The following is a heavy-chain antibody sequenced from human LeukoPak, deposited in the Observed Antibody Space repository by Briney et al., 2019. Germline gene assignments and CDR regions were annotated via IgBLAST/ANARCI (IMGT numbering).Heavy chain of an antibody. D-gene: IGHD6-13*01. CDR2: INPKSGGT. CDR1: GYTFTGYY. Sequence: ASVKVSCKASGYTFTGYYMHWVRQAPGQGLEWMGWINPKSGGTNYAQKFQSRVTMTRDTSISTAYMELSRLRSDDTAVYYCATGKDLIAEAGPNDAFDIWGQGTMVTVSS. V-gene: IGHV1-2*02. J-gene: IGHJ3*02. CDR3: ATGKDLIAEAGPNDAFDI.